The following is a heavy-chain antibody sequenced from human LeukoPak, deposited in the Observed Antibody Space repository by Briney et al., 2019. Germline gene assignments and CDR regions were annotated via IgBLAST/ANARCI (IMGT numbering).Heavy chain of an antibody. CDR3: ARDLVTVTKGFDI. D-gene: IGHD4-17*01. Sequence: SETLSLTCAVSGDSFSSHYWTWIRQPPGRGLQWIGYISYIGTTNYNPSLKSRVTISIDTSKNQFSLKLSSVTTADAAVYYCARDLVTVTKGFDIWGLGTMVSVSS. J-gene: IGHJ3*02. CDR1: GDSFSSHY. V-gene: IGHV4-59*11. CDR2: ISYIGTT.